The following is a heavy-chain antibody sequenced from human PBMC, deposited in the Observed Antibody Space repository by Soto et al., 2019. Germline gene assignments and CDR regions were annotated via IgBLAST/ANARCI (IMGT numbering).Heavy chain of an antibody. V-gene: IGHV1-18*01. D-gene: IGHD6-6*01. CDR1: GYTFTSYG. CDR3: ARDRHLSRRSFCPPSFDY. CDR2: ISAYNGNT. J-gene: IGHJ4*02. Sequence: QVQLVQSGAEVKKPGASVKVSCKASGYTFTSYGISWVRQAPGQGLEWMGWISAYNGNTNYAQKLQGRVTMTTDTSTSTADMEPRSARSDVTGVYYCARDRHLSRRSFCPPSFDYWGQGTLVTVSS.